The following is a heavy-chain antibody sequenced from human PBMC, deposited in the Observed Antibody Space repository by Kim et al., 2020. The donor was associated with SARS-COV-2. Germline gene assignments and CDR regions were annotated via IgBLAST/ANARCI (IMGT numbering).Heavy chain of an antibody. CDR3: STGVSLGTN. CDR2: IRSKNDGETA. Sequence: GGSLRLSCAASGITFVNAWMSWVRQAPGKGLEWVGRIRSKNDGETADHTATVKGRFTISRDDSRNMLYLQMNSLLIEDTGVYYCSTGVSLGTNGGQGTLVTVSS. D-gene: IGHD7-27*01. V-gene: IGHV3-15*05. J-gene: IGHJ4*02. CDR1: GITFVNAW.